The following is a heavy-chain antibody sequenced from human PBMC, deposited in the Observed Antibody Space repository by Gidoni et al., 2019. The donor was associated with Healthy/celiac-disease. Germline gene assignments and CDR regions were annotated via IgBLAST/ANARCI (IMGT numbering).Heavy chain of an antibody. CDR2: RSYDGSNK. V-gene: IGHV3-30*03. CDR3: ARARSYGDYYWYFDL. J-gene: IGHJ2*01. D-gene: IGHD4-17*01. CDR1: GFTLSRYG. Sequence: QVQPVASGGGVVQPGRSLRLSCAASGFTLSRYGMPCVRQAPGKGLEWVAVRSYDGSNKYYADSVKGRFTISRDNSKNTLYRQMNSLRAEDTAVYYCARARSYGDYYWYFDLWGRGTLVTVSS.